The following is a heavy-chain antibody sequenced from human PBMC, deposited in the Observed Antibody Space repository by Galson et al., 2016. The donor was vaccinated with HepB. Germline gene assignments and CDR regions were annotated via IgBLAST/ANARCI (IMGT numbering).Heavy chain of an antibody. J-gene: IGHJ4*02. CDR3: ARDQMGRYYDFLTGFYPGYFDY. V-gene: IGHV6-1*01. D-gene: IGHD3-9*01. Sequence: CAISGDSVSRNGAAWNWIRQSPSGGLEWLGRTYYRSKWFTDYALSVSSRLDITVDSSENQFSLHLNSVTPEDTAVYYCARDQMGRYYDFLTGFYPGYFDYWGQGTLVSVSS. CDR2: TYYRSKWFT. CDR1: GDSVSRNGAA.